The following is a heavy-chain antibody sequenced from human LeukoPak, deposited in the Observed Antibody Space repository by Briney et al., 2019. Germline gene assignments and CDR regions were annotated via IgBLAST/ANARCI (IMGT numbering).Heavy chain of an antibody. Sequence: ASVKVSCKASGYTFTGYYMHWVRQAPGQGLEWMEWINPDSGGTNYAQKFQGRVTMTRDTSISTAYMELSRLRSDDTGVYYCARGTALTGTTKYYYYMDVWGIGTTVTVSS. CDR3: ARGTALTGTTKYYYYMDV. D-gene: IGHD1-7*01. V-gene: IGHV1-2*02. CDR2: INPDSGGT. CDR1: GYTFTGYY. J-gene: IGHJ6*03.